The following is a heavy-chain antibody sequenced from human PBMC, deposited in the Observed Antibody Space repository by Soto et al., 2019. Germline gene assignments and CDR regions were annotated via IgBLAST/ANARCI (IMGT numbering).Heavy chain of an antibody. J-gene: IGHJ4*02. CDR3: AKGYRWNPGGPDY. D-gene: IGHD1-1*01. CDR2: LTGSGSAT. Sequence: EVQLLESGGGLVQPGGSLRLSRAASGFNFSSYAMSWVRQAPGKGLEWVSGLTGSGSATYYAASVEGRFTISRDNSKKTLYLQMNSLRAEDTAVYYCAKGYRWNPGGPDYWGQGTPVTVSS. V-gene: IGHV3-23*01. CDR1: GFNFSSYA.